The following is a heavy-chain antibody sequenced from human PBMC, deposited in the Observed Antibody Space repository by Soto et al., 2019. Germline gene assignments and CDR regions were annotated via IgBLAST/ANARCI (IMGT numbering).Heavy chain of an antibody. Sequence: SETLSLTCTVSGGSIRSGGYYWSWIRHHPGKGLEWIGSFYSSGSIIYNPSLRSRVSISGDTSSNQFSMSLTSVTAADTARYYCARMYSSGSGWFHPWGQGTLVTVSS. J-gene: IGHJ5*02. V-gene: IGHV4-31*03. D-gene: IGHD6-19*01. CDR2: FYSSGSI. CDR3: ARMYSSGSGWFHP. CDR1: GGSIRSGGYY.